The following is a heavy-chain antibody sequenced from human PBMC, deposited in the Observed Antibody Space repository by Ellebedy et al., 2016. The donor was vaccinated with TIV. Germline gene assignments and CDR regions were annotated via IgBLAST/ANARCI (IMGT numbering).Heavy chain of an antibody. CDR2: TNSDGSNK. CDR1: GIPFNSYW. Sequence: GESLKISCAASGIPFNSYWMHWVRQAPGKGLVWVSRTNSDGSNKAYADSVKVRFTISRDNARNTLYLQMNSLTAEDTAVYYCASPGPKWEATYGYWGQGTLVTVSS. V-gene: IGHV3-74*01. D-gene: IGHD1-26*01. J-gene: IGHJ4*02. CDR3: ASPGPKWEATYGY.